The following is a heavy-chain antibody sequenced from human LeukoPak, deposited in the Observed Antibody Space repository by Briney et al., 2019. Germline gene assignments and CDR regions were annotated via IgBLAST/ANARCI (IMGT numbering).Heavy chain of an antibody. D-gene: IGHD6-13*01. V-gene: IGHV4-59*01. J-gene: IGHJ6*03. CDR2: IYYNWTT. CDR1: GGSISSYY. Sequence: SETLSLTCTVSGGSISSYYWSWLRQPAGEGLGWVGNIYYNWTTSYNPSLESRVIISVDTSKNKFSLKLSSVTAADTAVYYCASSGGTVYYSSMDVWGKGTTVTVSS. CDR3: ASSGGTVYYSSMDV.